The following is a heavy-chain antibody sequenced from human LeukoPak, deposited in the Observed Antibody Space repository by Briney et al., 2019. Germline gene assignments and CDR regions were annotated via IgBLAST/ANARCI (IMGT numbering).Heavy chain of an antibody. CDR3: AREVGGIYGLFDY. J-gene: IGHJ4*02. CDR1: GLTVNNNY. D-gene: IGHD3-10*01. Sequence: GGSLRLSCAASGLTVNNNYMSCVRQAPGKGLEWVSGVYSGGSTYYAASVKGRFTISRDNSKNTVVLQMNSLRAEDTAVYFCAREVGGIYGLFDYWGQGTLVTVSS. V-gene: IGHV3-66*01. CDR2: VYSGGST.